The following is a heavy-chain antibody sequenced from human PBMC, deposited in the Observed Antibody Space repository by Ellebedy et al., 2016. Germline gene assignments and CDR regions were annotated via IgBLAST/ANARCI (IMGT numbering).Heavy chain of an antibody. V-gene: IGHV3-53*01. Sequence: GESLKISCAASGFTVSSSYVSWVRQAPGKGLEWVSIIYDSGATFYPDSVKGRFTISRDSSKNTLYLQMNSLRAEDTAVYFCAGDSRGKAAAGTSLHYWGQGTLVTVSS. J-gene: IGHJ4*02. D-gene: IGHD6-13*01. CDR1: GFTVSSSY. CDR3: AGDSRGKAAAGTSLHY. CDR2: IYDSGAT.